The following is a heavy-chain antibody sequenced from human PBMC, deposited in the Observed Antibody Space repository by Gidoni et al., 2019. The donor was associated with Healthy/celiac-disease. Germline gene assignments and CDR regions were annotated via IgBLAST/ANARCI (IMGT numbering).Heavy chain of an antibody. D-gene: IGHD1-7*01. J-gene: IGHJ6*02. Sequence: EVQLVESAGGLVKPGGSLRLSCAASGFPFSNAWMSWVRPAPGKGLEWVGRIKSKTDGGTTDYAAPVKGRFTISRDDSKNTLYLQMNSLKTEDTAVYYCTTDPGWNYAYDNYYYYYGMDVWGQGTTVTVSS. CDR3: TTDPGWNYAYDNYYYYYGMDV. CDR2: IKSKTDGGTT. V-gene: IGHV3-15*01. CDR1: GFPFSNAW.